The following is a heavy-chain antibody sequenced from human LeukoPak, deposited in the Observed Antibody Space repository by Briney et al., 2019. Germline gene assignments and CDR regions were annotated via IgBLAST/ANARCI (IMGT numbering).Heavy chain of an antibody. CDR1: GFTFDDYA. CDR2: ISWNSGSI. J-gene: IGHJ3*02. V-gene: IGHV3-9*01. CDR3: ARGMEWELADDAFDI. Sequence: GGSLRLSCAASGFTFDDYAMHWVRQAPGKGLEWVSGISWNSGSIGYADSVKGRFTISRDNAKNSLYLQMNSLRAEDTAVYYCARGMEWELADDAFDIWGQGTMVTVSS. D-gene: IGHD1-26*01.